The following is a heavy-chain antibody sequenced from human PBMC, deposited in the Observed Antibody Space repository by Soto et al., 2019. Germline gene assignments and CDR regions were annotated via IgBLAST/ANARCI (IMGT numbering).Heavy chain of an antibody. D-gene: IGHD2-2*01. CDR3: ARGDIVVVPAAMYSHLDY. CDR2: ISPNSGGT. CDR1: GYTFTGYY. Sequence: ASVKVSCKASGYTFTGYYMHWVRQAPGQGLEWMGWISPNSGGTNYAQKFQGWVTMTRDTSISTAYMELSRLRSDDTAVYYCARGDIVVVPAAMYSHLDYWGQGTLVTVSS. V-gene: IGHV1-2*04. J-gene: IGHJ4*02.